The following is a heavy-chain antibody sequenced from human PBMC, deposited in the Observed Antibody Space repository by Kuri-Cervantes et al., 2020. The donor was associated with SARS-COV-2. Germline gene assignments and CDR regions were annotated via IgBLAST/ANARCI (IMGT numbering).Heavy chain of an antibody. CDR3: ATSYGGSGSYYYGMDV. Sequence: SEALSLTCTVSGGSISSYYWSWIRQPPGKGLEWIGYIYYSGSTNYNPSLKSRVTISVDTSKNQFSLKLSSVTAADTAVYYCATSYGGSGSYYYGMDVWCQGTTVTVSS. J-gene: IGHJ6*02. D-gene: IGHD3-10*01. V-gene: IGHV4-59*01. CDR2: IYYSGST. CDR1: GGSISSYY.